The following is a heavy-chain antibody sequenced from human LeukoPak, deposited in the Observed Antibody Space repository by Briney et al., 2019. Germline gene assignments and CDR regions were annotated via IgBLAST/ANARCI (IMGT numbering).Heavy chain of an antibody. CDR3: ARDTSVVSRAPAAIFDP. Sequence: GASVKVSCKASGYTFTSYYMHWVRQAPGQGLGWMGIINPSGGSTSYAQKFQGRVTMTRDTSTSTVYMELSSLRSEDTAVYYCARDTSVVSRAPAAIFDPWGQGTLVTVSS. D-gene: IGHD2-2*01. CDR2: INPSGGST. V-gene: IGHV1-46*01. J-gene: IGHJ5*02. CDR1: GYTFTSYY.